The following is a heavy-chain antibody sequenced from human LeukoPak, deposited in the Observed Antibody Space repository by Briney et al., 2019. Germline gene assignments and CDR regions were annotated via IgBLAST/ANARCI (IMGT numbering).Heavy chain of an antibody. D-gene: IGHD3-10*01. CDR3: VKVAKYYYGSEAYYFFEH. J-gene: IGHJ4*02. CDR1: GFTFTTYW. V-gene: IGHV3-7*01. Sequence: GGSLRLSCAASGFTFTTYWMSWVRQLPGKGLEWVANINQDGTEKYYVDSVKGRFTISRDNAKNSLDLQMNSLRVEDTGIYYCVKVAKYYYGSEAYYFFEHWGQGTPVTASS. CDR2: INQDGTEK.